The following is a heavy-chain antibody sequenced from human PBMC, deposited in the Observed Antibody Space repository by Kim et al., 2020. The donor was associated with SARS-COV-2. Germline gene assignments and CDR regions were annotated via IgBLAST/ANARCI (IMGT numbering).Heavy chain of an antibody. V-gene: IGHV3-30*18. Sequence: GGSLRLSCAASGFTFSSYGMHWVRQAPGKGLEWVAVISYDGSNTYYADSVKGRFTISRDNSKNTLYLQMNSLRAEDTAVYYCAKDPVEMATQTTYYFDYLGQRTLVTVSS. CDR2: ISYDGSNT. D-gene: IGHD4-4*01. CDR1: GFTFSSYG. CDR3: AKDPVEMATQTTYYFDY. J-gene: IGHJ4*02.